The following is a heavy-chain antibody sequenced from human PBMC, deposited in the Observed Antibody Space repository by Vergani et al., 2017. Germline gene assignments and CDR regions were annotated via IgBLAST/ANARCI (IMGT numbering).Heavy chain of an antibody. CDR3: ARASVDTAKYFDY. Sequence: EVQLLESGGGLVQPGGSLRLSCAASGFTFSSYDMHWVRQATGKGLEWVSAIGTAGDTYYPGSVKGRFTISRENAKNSLYLQMNSLRAEDTAVYYCARASVDTAKYFDYWGQGTLVTVSS. V-gene: IGHV3-13*01. J-gene: IGHJ4*02. CDR2: IGTAGDT. D-gene: IGHD5-18*01. CDR1: GFTFSSYD.